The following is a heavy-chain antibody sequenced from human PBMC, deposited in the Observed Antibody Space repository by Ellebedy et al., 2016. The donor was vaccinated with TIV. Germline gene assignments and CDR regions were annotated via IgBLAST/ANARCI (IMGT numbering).Heavy chain of an antibody. CDR2: MNPNSGNT. CDR1: GDTFRNYA. D-gene: IGHD2-21*01. CDR3: AKTSGFCGGDCKSAAGDAFHI. V-gene: IGHV1-8*02. Sequence: ASVKVSXXASGDTFRNYALSWVRQATGQGLEWMGWMNPNSGNTGYAQKFQGRVTMTRDTSISTAYMELSGLRSEDTAVYYCAKTSGFCGGDCKSAAGDAFHIWGQGTMVTVSS. J-gene: IGHJ3*02.